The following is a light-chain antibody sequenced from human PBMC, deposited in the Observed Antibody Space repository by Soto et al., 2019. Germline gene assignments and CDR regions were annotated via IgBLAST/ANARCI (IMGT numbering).Light chain of an antibody. J-gene: IGKJ4*01. V-gene: IGKV3-20*01. CDR3: QQYGSSPLT. Sequence: VLTQSPGTLSLSPGERATLSCRASQSVSSNYLAWYQQKPGQAPRPLIYGASSRATGIPDGFSGSGSGTDFTLTISRLEPEDFAVYYCQQYGSSPLTFGGGTKVEVK. CDR1: QSVSSNY. CDR2: GAS.